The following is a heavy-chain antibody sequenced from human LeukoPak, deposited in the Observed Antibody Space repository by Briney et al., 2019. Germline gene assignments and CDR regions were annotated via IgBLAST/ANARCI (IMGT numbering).Heavy chain of an antibody. Sequence: SETLSLTCTVSGGSISSSSYYWSWIRQPPGKGLEWIGYIYYSGSTNYNPSLKSRVTISVDTSKNQFSLKLSSVTAADTAVYYCAVSSWYQYFQHWGQGTLVTVSS. CDR2: IYYSGST. CDR3: AVSSWYQYFQH. V-gene: IGHV4-61*01. CDR1: GGSISSSSYY. J-gene: IGHJ1*01. D-gene: IGHD6-13*01.